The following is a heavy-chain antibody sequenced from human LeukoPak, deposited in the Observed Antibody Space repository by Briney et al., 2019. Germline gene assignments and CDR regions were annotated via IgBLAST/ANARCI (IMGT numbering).Heavy chain of an antibody. CDR2: ISSNGGST. Sequence: GGSLRLSCAASGFTFSSYAMHWVRQAPGKGLEYVSAISSNGGSTYYANSVKGRFTISKDNSKNTLYLQMGGLRAEDMAVYYCARDPYPYDFWSGYSAHLDYWGQGTLVTVSS. D-gene: IGHD3-3*01. J-gene: IGHJ4*02. CDR3: ARDPYPYDFWSGYSAHLDY. CDR1: GFTFSSYA. V-gene: IGHV3-64*01.